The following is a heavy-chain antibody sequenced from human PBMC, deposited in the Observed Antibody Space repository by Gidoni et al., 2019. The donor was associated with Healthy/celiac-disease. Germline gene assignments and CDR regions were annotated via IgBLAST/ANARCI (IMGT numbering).Heavy chain of an antibody. D-gene: IGHD1-26*01. CDR1: GCTFSSYG. CDR3: ARDFGGATFNYFDY. J-gene: IGHJ4*02. Sequence: QVQLVESGGGVVQPGRSLRLSCAASGCTFSSYGMHWVRQAPGTGLEWVAVIWYDGSNKYYADSVKGRFTISRDNSKNTLYLQMNSLRAEDTAVYYCARDFGGATFNYFDYWGQGTLVTVSS. V-gene: IGHV3-33*01. CDR2: IWYDGSNK.